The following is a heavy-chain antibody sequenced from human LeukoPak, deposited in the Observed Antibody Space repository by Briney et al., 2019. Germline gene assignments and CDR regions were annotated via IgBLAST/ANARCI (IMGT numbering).Heavy chain of an antibody. CDR2: INHSGST. D-gene: IGHD3-22*01. V-gene: IGHV4-34*01. Sequence: SETLSLTCAVYGGSFSGYYWSWIRQPPGKGLEWIGEINHSGSTNYIPSLESRVTLSVDTSKNQFSLNLNSVTAADTAVYYCAKHRKRSGGYFGSGQEGFDIWGQGTLVTVSS. CDR1: GGSFSGYY. CDR3: AKHRKRSGGYFGSGQEGFDI. J-gene: IGHJ4*02.